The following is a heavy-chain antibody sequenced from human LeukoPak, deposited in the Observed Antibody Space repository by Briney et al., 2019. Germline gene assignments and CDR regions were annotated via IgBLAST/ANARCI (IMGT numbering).Heavy chain of an antibody. CDR3: ARDLRDCSSTSCRYGRWFDP. J-gene: IGHJ5*02. D-gene: IGHD2-2*01. V-gene: IGHV3-53*04. Sequence: GGSLRLSCAASGFTVSSNYMSWVRQAPGKGLEWVSVIYSGGSTYYADSVKGRFTISRHKSKNTLYLQMNSLRAEDTAVYYCARDLRDCSSTSCRYGRWFDPWGQGTLVTVSS. CDR1: GFTVSSNY. CDR2: IYSGGST.